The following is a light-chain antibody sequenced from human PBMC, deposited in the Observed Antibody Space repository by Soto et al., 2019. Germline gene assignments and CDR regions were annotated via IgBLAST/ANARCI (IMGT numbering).Light chain of an antibody. CDR2: ATP. CDR1: QDVSND. J-gene: IGKJ1*01. Sequence: DIQMTQSPSSLSASVGERVTITCRTSQDVSNDLVWFQQKPGKAPRRLIFATPNLQAGVPSRFSGSGSGTAFTLTIISLQPEDFATYYCLQHKHYPPTFGQGTKVEVK. CDR3: LQHKHYPPT. V-gene: IGKV1-17*01.